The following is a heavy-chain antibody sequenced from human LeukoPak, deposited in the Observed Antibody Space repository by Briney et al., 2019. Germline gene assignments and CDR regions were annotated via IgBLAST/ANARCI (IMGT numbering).Heavy chain of an antibody. Sequence: ASMKVSCKSSGFTFTDHYIHWVRQAPGQGLEWMGYIGPHSTFTSSPQEFQGRVTMTRDTSMTTAYMELTRLTSDDTAVYYCVREDEGPLSKDFDYWGQGTLVTVSS. J-gene: IGHJ4*02. CDR1: GFTFTDHY. V-gene: IGHV1-2*02. CDR3: VREDEGPLSKDFDY. CDR2: IGPHSTFT. D-gene: IGHD2/OR15-2a*01.